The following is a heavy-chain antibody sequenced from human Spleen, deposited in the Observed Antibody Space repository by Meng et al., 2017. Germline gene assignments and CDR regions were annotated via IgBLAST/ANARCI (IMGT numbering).Heavy chain of an antibody. Sequence: SVKVSCKPSGGTFSSYAISWVRQAPGQGLEWVGGIVPIFGTTHYAEKFHGRAAITADKATSPAYMELSSLTSEDTAVYYCARGPNRGYDSSARYADVFQIWGQGTMVTVSS. J-gene: IGHJ3*02. CDR1: GGTFSSYA. CDR2: IVPIFGTT. CDR3: ARGPNRGYDSSARYADVFQI. V-gene: IGHV1-69*06. D-gene: IGHD3-22*01.